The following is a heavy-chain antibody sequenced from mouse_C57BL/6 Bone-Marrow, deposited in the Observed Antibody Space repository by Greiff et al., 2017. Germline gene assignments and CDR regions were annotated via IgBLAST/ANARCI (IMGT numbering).Heavy chain of an antibody. V-gene: IGHV1-64*01. Sequence: QVQLQQPGAELVKPGASVKLSCKASGYTFTSYWMHWVKQRPGQGLAWIGMIHPNSGSTNYNEKFKSKATLTVDKSSSTAYMQLSSLTSEESAVYYCARSKRRIEPFAYWGQGTLVTVSA. CDR2: IHPNSGST. CDR3: ARSKRRIEPFAY. J-gene: IGHJ3*01. CDR1: GYTFTSYW.